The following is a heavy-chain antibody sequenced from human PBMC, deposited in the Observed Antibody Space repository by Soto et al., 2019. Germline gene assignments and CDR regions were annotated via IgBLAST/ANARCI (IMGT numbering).Heavy chain of an antibody. CDR2: IYYSGST. V-gene: IGHV4-39*01. CDR1: GGSISSSSYY. CDR3: ASTPPPPYNWNYCSGGSCYPY. D-gene: IGHD2-15*01. Sequence: SETLSLTCTVSGGSISSSSYYWGWIRQPPGKGLEWIGSIYYSGSTYYNPSLKSRVTISVDTSKNQFSLKLSSVTAADTAVYYCASTPPPPYNWNYCSGGSCYPYWGQGTLVTAPQ. J-gene: IGHJ4*02.